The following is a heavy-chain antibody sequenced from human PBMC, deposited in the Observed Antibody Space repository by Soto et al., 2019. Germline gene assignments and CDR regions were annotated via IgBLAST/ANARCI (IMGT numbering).Heavy chain of an antibody. CDR3: ARRVVNWFAP. J-gene: IGHJ5*02. V-gene: IGHV4-30-2*01. CDR2: IYHSGST. D-gene: IGHD3-3*01. CDR1: GGSISSGGYS. Sequence: TLSLTCAVSGGSISSGGYSWSWIRQPPGKGLEWIGYIYHSGSTYYNPSLKSRVTISVDRSKNQFSLKLSSVTAADTAVYYCARRVVNWFAPWRQGTLVTSPQ.